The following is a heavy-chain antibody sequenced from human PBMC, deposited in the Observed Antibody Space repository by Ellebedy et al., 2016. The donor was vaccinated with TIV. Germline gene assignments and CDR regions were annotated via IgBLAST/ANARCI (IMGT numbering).Heavy chain of an antibody. CDR1: GGSINNDPYY. CDR2: FSYSGST. CDR3: ARGTSSVLTNHNGYDP. J-gene: IGHJ5*02. D-gene: IGHD2-2*01. Sequence: MPSETLSLTCTVSGGSINNDPYYWSWLRQHPVKGLEWIGYFSYSGSTFYNPSLKSRVTISVDTSKNQFSLNLRSVTAADTAVYYCARGTSSVLTNHNGYDPWGRGTLVTVSS. V-gene: IGHV4-31*03.